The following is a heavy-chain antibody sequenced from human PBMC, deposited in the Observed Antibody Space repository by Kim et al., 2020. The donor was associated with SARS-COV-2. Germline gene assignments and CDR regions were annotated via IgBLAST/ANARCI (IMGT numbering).Heavy chain of an antibody. J-gene: IGHJ1*01. CDR1: GFTFSSYG. Sequence: GGSLRLSCAASGFTFSSYGMHWVRQAPGKGLEWVAVIRYDGSNKYYADSVKGRFTISRDNSKNTLYLQMNSLRAEDTAVYYCARDIGSSSWKYFQHWGQGTLVTVSS. CDR3: ARDIGSSSWKYFQH. CDR2: IRYDGSNK. D-gene: IGHD6-13*01. V-gene: IGHV3-33*01.